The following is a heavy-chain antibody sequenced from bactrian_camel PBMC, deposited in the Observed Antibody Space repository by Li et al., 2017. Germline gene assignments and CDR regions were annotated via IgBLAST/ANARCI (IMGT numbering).Heavy chain of an antibody. CDR2: LDRDGHI. V-gene: IGHV3S53*01. J-gene: IGHJ4*01. D-gene: IGHD6*01. CDR3: AADWAMTCKLVVDGIYGY. CDR1: GLPYGESGLPYGEYS. Sequence: HVQLVESGGGSVQAGGSLNLSCVSSGLPYGESGLPYGEYSMGWFRQAPGGEREAVATLDRDGHITYSDSVKGRFTLSRDNAKNLLYLQMNKLRPEDTAIYYYAADWAMTCKLVVDGIYGYWGQGTQVTVS.